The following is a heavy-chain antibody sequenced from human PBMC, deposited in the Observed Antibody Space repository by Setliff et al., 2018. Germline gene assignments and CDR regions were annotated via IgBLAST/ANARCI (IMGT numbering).Heavy chain of an antibody. Sequence: SETLSLTCTVSGASISSGTYYWAWIRQPPGKGLEWIGRIHYRGTTYSNASLASRLTISVDTAKNQFSLKLTSVTAADTAVYYCARRVSDYDFWSGYSGWFDPWGQGTLVTVSS. J-gene: IGHJ5*02. CDR2: IHYRGTT. V-gene: IGHV4-39*01. CDR1: GASISSGTYY. D-gene: IGHD3-3*01. CDR3: ARRVSDYDFWSGYSGWFDP.